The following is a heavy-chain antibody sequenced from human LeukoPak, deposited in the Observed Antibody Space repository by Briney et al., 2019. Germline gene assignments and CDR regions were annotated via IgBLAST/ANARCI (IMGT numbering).Heavy chain of an antibody. Sequence: GGSLRLSCAASGFTFSSFGMSWVRQAPGKGLEWVTFIRYDGIAIQYADSVKGRFTISRDNSKNALYLQMISLRPEDTAVYFCAGHYDSSGYRVGVFDIWGEGTMVTVSS. CDR2: IRYDGIAI. V-gene: IGHV3-30*02. CDR3: AGHYDSSGYRVGVFDI. D-gene: IGHD3-22*01. CDR1: GFTFSSFG. J-gene: IGHJ3*02.